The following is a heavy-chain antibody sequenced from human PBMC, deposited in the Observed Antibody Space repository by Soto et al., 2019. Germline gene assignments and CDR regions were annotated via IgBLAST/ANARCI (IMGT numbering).Heavy chain of an antibody. D-gene: IGHD3-3*01. V-gene: IGHV4-59*11. CDR1: GGSISSHY. CDR2: IYDSVKT. CDR3: ARDEVGYYDFLGGYSGVGYYSGMDV. J-gene: IGHJ6*02. Sequence: TSETLSLTCTVSGGSISSHYWTWNWIRQLPGRGLEWVGYIYDSVKTKYNPSLKSRVTITVDTSKNQFSLQLSSVTAADKAVYYCARDEVGYYDFLGGYSGVGYYSGMDVWGQGTTVTVSS.